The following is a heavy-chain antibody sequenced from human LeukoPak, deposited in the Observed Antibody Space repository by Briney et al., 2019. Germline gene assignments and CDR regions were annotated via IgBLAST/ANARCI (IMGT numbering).Heavy chain of an antibody. CDR2: IRSKAYGGTT. V-gene: IGHV3-49*03. J-gene: IGHJ4*02. CDR3: TRDLLYCGGDCDIDY. Sequence: GGSLRLSCTASGFTFGDYAMSWFRQAPGKGLEWVGFIRSKAYGGTTENAASVKGRFTISRDDSKSIAYLQMNSLKTEDTAVYYCTRDLLYCGGDCDIDYWGQGTLVTVSS. D-gene: IGHD2-21*02. CDR1: GFTFGDYA.